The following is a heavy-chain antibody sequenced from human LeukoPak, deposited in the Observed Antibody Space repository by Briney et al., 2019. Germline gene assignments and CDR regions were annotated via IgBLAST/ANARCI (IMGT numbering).Heavy chain of an antibody. V-gene: IGHV3-74*01. J-gene: IGHJ5*02. CDR1: GFSFSNYW. CDR2: INSDGSST. CDR3: ARTMVRGVNYNWFDP. Sequence: GGSLRLSCAASGFSFSNYWMHWVRQAPGKGLVWVSRINSDGSSTTYADSVKGRFTISRDNAKNTLYLQMNSLRAEDTAVYYCARTMVRGVNYNWFDPWGQGTLVTVSS. D-gene: IGHD3-10*01.